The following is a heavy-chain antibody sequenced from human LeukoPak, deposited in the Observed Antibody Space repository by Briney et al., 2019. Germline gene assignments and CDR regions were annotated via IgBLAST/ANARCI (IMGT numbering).Heavy chain of an antibody. CDR3: ARHASYSSGWYGDY. Sequence: KVSCKASGYTFTSYWISWVRQMPGKGLEWMGRIDPSDSYTNYSPSFQGHVTISADKSISTAYLQWSSLKASDTAMYYCARHASYSSGWYGDYWGQGTLVTVSS. J-gene: IGHJ4*02. V-gene: IGHV5-10-1*01. CDR1: GYTFTSYW. D-gene: IGHD6-19*01. CDR2: IDPSDSYT.